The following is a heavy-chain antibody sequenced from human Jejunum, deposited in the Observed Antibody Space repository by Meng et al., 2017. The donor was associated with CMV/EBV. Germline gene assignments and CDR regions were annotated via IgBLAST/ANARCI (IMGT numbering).Heavy chain of an antibody. CDR2: ISSSSSYI. J-gene: IGHJ6*02. CDR1: GFTFTSYS. CDR3: ARAGGIYDSPDV. Sequence: SGFTFTSYSMNGVRQAPGKGLEWVSSISSSSSYIYYADSVKGRFTISRDNAKNSLYLQMNSLRAEDTAVYYCARAGGIYDSPDVWGQGTTVTVSS. V-gene: IGHV3-21*01. D-gene: IGHD3-3*01.